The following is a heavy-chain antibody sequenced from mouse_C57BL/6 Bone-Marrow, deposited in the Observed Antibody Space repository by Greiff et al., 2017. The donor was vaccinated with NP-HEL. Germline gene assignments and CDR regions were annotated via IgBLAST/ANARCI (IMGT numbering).Heavy chain of an antibody. Sequence: VKLQESGAELVKPGASVKISCKASGYAFSSYWMNWVKQRPGKGLEWIGQIYPGDGDTNYNGKFKGKATLTADKSSSTAYMQLSSLTSEDSAVYFCARSPYYYGSSPGYFDVWGTGTTVTVSS. CDR1: GYAFSSYW. D-gene: IGHD1-1*01. CDR3: ARSPYYYGSSPGYFDV. J-gene: IGHJ1*03. CDR2: IYPGDGDT. V-gene: IGHV1-80*01.